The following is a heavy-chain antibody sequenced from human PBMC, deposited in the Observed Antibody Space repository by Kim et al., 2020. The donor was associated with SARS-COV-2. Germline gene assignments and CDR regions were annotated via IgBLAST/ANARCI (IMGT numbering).Heavy chain of an antibody. D-gene: IGHD4-17*01. CDR3: ARGAYGDVSFDY. V-gene: IGHV1-18*01. Sequence: KYGQKVQGRVIMNTETSTNTAYMELWSLRSDDTAMYYCARGAYGDVSFDYWGQGTLVTVSS. J-gene: IGHJ4*02.